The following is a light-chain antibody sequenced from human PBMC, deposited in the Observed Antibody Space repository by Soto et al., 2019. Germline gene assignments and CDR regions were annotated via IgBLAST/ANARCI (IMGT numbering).Light chain of an antibody. J-gene: IGKJ1*01. V-gene: IGKV3-15*01. CDR2: VAS. Sequence: EIVMTQSPATLSVSPGERATLSCRASQSVSSNLAWYQQKPGQAPRLLIYVASTRATGIPARFSGSGSGTEFTLTISSLQSGDVAVDYCQQYNNWPPLTFGQGTKVEIK. CDR1: QSVSSN. CDR3: QQYNNWPPLT.